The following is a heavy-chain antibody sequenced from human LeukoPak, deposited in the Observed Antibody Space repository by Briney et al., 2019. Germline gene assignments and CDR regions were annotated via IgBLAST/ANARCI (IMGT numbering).Heavy chain of an antibody. CDR1: GFTFSSYA. CDR2: ISYDGSNK. CDR3: ARAGMPRDSSSSPDAFDI. J-gene: IGHJ3*02. V-gene: IGHV3-30*04. D-gene: IGHD6-6*01. Sequence: AGGSLRLSCAASGFTFSSYAMHWVRQAPGKGLEWVAVISYDGSNKYYADSVKGRFTISRDNSKNTLYLQMNSLRAEDTAVYYCARAGMPRDSSSSPDAFDIWGQGTMVTVSS.